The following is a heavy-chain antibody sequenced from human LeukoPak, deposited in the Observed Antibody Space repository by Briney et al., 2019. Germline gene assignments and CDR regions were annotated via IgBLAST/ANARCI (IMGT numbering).Heavy chain of an antibody. CDR2: IIPILGTP. V-gene: IGHV1-69*13. D-gene: IGHD3-16*01. CDR3: AGGGRQLDY. CDR1: GDTFSSYA. J-gene: IGHJ4*02. Sequence: SVKVSCKASGDTFSSYAINWVRQAPGQGLEWMGGIIPILGTPNYAQNFQGRVTITADESTSTAHMELGSLRSEDTAVYYCAGGGRQLDYWGQGTLVTVSS.